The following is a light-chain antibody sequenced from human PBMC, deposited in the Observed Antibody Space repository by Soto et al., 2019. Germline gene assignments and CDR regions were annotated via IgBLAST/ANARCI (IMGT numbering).Light chain of an antibody. CDR1: SGHSSYA. Sequence: QSVLTQSPSASASLGASVKLTCTLSSGHSSYAIAWHQQQPEKGPRYLMKLNSDGSHSKGDGIPDRFSGSSTGAERYLTISSLQSEDEADYYCQTWGTGIWVFGGGTQRTVL. CDR3: QTWGTGIWV. J-gene: IGLJ3*02. CDR2: LNSDGSH. V-gene: IGLV4-69*01.